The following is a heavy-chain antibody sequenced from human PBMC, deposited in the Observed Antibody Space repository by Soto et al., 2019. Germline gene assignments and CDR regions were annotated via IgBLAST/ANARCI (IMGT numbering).Heavy chain of an antibody. Sequence: GASVKVSCKASGYTFTSYGISWVRQAPGQGLEWMGWISAYNGNTNYAQKLQGRVTMTTDTSTSTAYMELRSLRSDDTAVYYCARDQGIAVAGTVVSVNWFDPWGQGTLVTVSS. D-gene: IGHD6-19*01. CDR3: ARDQGIAVAGTVVSVNWFDP. CDR1: GYTFTSYG. CDR2: ISAYNGNT. V-gene: IGHV1-18*04. J-gene: IGHJ5*02.